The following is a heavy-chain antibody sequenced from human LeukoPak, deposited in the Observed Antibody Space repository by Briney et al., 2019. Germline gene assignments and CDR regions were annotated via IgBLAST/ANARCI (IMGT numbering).Heavy chain of an antibody. CDR1: GGSISSGGYY. J-gene: IGHJ4*02. Sequence: SETLSLTCTVSGGSISSGGYYWSWIRQHPGKGLEWIGYIYYSGGTYYNPSLKSRVTISVDTSKNQFSLKLSSVTAADTAVYYCAGGCSSTSCLTYFDYWGQGTLVTVSS. CDR3: AGGCSSTSCLTYFDY. D-gene: IGHD2-2*01. CDR2: IYYSGGT. V-gene: IGHV4-31*03.